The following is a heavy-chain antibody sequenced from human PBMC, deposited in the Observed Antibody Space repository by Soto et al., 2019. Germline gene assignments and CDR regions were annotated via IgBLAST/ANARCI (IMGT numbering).Heavy chain of an antibody. D-gene: IGHD3-22*01. CDR3: ASRGSVAYYYDSSGYRDY. CDR2: IIPILGIA. Sequence: QVQLVQSGAEVKKPGSSVKVSCKASGGTFSSYTISWVRQAPGQGLEWMGRIIPILGIANYAQKFQGRVTITADKSTSTAYMELSSLRSEDTAVYYCASRGSVAYYYDSSGYRDYWGQGTLVTVSS. V-gene: IGHV1-69*02. CDR1: GGTFSSYT. J-gene: IGHJ4*02.